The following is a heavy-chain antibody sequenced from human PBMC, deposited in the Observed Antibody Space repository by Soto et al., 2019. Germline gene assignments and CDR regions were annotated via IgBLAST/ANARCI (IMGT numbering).Heavy chain of an antibody. J-gene: IGHJ4*02. CDR2: INHSGST. CDR3: ARGYSYVFAY. Sequence: PSDTLSLPYHFYAWSFTLCYWIVIRQPPGKGLDWIGEINHSGSTNYNPSLKSRVTISVDTSKNQFSLKLNSVTAADTAVYYCARGYSYVFAYWGQG. V-gene: IGHV4-34*01. CDR1: AWSFTLCY. D-gene: IGHD5-18*01.